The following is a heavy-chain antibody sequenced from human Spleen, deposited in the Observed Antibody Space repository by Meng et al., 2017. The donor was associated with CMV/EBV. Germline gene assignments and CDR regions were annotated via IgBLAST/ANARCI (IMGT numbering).Heavy chain of an antibody. J-gene: IGHJ5*02. D-gene: IGHD6-6*01. CDR3: ARGRRSASGIDP. Sequence: GSLRLSCSASGFTFSNYWMSWVRQPPGKGLEWIGEINHSGGTNYNPSLSSRVTISVDTSKNQFSLKLSSVTAADTAVYYCARGRRSASGIDPWGQGTLVTVSS. CDR1: GFTFSNYW. V-gene: IGHV4-34*01. CDR2: INHSGGT.